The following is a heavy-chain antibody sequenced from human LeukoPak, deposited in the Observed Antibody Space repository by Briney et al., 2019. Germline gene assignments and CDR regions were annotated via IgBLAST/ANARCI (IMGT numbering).Heavy chain of an antibody. D-gene: IGHD2-15*01. CDR2: IYYSGST. Sequence: SETLSPTCTVSGVSISSYYWSWIRQPPGKGLEWIGYIYYSGSTNYNPSLKSRVTISVDTSKNQFSLKLSSVTAADTAVYYCARDRGYCSGGSCNWFDPWGQGTLVTVSS. V-gene: IGHV4-59*01. CDR3: ARDRGYCSGGSCNWFDP. J-gene: IGHJ5*02. CDR1: GVSISSYY.